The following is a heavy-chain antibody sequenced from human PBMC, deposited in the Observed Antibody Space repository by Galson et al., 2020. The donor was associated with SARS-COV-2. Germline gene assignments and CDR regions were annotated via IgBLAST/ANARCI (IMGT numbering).Heavy chain of an antibody. CDR2: IKQDESEK. Sequence: GESLKNSCAVSGFTFSNYWMSWVRQAPGKGLEWVANIKQDESEKYYVDSVRGRFTISRDNAKNSLYLQMNSLRAEDTAVYYCSSYRYSGTFDSWGQGTLVNVSS. CDR3: SSYRYSGTFDS. J-gene: IGHJ5*01. CDR1: GFTFSNYW. V-gene: IGHV3-7*01. D-gene: IGHD1-26*01.